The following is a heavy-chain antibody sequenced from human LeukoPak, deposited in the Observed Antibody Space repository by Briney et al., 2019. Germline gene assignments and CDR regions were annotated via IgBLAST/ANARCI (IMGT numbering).Heavy chain of an antibody. V-gene: IGHV1-2*06. J-gene: IGHJ6*01. Sequence: ASVKVSCKASGYTFTGYYMHWVRQAPGQGLEWMGRINPNSGGTNYAQKFQGRVTMTRDTSISTAYMELSRLRSDDTAVYYCAREVESSGWAVHYYSGMDVWGQGTTVTVSS. CDR3: AREVESSGWAVHYYSGMDV. D-gene: IGHD6-19*01. CDR1: GYTFTGYY. CDR2: INPNSGGT.